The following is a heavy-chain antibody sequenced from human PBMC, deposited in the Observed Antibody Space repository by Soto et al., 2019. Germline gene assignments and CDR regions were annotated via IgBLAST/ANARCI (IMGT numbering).Heavy chain of an antibody. CDR3: ARSTYYYDSSVYLDYYYYGMDV. CDR2: IIPIFGTA. Sequence: QVQLVQSGAEVKKPGSSVKVSCKASGGTFSSYAISWVRQAPGQGLEWMGGIIPIFGTANYAQKFQGRVTITADKSTSTAYMELSSLRSEDTAVYYCARSTYYYDSSVYLDYYYYGMDVWGQGTTVTVSS. CDR1: GGTFSSYA. D-gene: IGHD3-22*01. V-gene: IGHV1-69*06. J-gene: IGHJ6*02.